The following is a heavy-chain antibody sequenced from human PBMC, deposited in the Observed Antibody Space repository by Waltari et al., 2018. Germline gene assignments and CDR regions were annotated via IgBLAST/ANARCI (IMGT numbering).Heavy chain of an antibody. CDR2: IYYSWST. CDR1: GGSISSSSYY. CDR3: ARGRGGWKLPVPLDY. D-gene: IGHD1-26*01. Sequence: QLQLQESGPGLVKPSETLSLTCTVSGGSISSSSYYWGWIRQPPGKGLEWIGSIYYSWSTDYNPSPKSRVTLSVDTSKNQFALKLSSVTAADTAVYYCARGRGGWKLPVPLDYWGQGTLVTVSS. V-gene: IGHV4-39*07. J-gene: IGHJ4*02.